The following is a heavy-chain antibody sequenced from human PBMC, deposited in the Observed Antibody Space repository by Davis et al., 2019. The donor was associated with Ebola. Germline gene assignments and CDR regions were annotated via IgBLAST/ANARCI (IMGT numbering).Heavy chain of an antibody. CDR1: GGSISSGGYY. D-gene: IGHD2-2*01. V-gene: IGHV4-31*03. CDR2: IYYSGST. J-gene: IGHJ6*02. CDR3: ARVPAAMGGYYYYYGMDV. Sequence: LRLSCTVSGGSISSGGYYWSWIRQHPGKGLEWIGYIYYSGSTYYNPSLKSRVTISVDTSKNQFSLKLSSVTAADTAVYYCARVPAAMGGYYYYYGMDVWGQGTTVTVSS.